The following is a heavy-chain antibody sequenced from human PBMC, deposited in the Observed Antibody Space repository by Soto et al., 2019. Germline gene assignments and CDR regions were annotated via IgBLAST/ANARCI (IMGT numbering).Heavy chain of an antibody. CDR1: GYTFTSFG. V-gene: IGHV1-18*01. CDR3: ARDKTVAGPRGPSRSYYDYYGMDV. CDR2: ISAYNGNT. D-gene: IGHD6-19*01. Sequence: VQLVQSGPEVKKPGASVKVSCKASGYTFTSFGITWVRQAPGQGLEWMGWISAYNGNTNYPQKVQGRVTMTTDTSTSTAYMELRSLRSDDTAVSYCARDKTVAGPRGPSRSYYDYYGMDVWGQGTTVTVSS. J-gene: IGHJ6*01.